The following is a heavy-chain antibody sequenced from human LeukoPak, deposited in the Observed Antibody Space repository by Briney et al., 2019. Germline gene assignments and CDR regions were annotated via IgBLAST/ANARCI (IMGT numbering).Heavy chain of an antibody. J-gene: IGHJ3*02. CDR3: GAGRQFVGAFDI. V-gene: IGHV3-48*03. D-gene: IGHD3-10*01. CDR2: ISSGDII. Sequence: GGSLRLSCAASGFTFSSYELYWVRQAPGKGLEWVSYISSGDIIKYADSVKGQFTISRDDAKKSLYLQMSSLRAEDTAIYCCGAGRQFVGAFDIWGQGTLVTVSS. CDR1: GFTFSSYE.